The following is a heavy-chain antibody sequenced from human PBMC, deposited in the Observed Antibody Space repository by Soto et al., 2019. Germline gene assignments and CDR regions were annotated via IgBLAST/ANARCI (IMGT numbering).Heavy chain of an antibody. D-gene: IGHD6-13*01. CDR2: VSYIGGT. CDR1: GGSINNYY. CDR3: ARWSIAAAGYFDN. J-gene: IGHJ4*02. Sequence: SETLSLTCTVSGGSINNYYWSWIRQPPGKGLEWIGYVSYIGGTKYNASLKSRVTMSVDTSRNQFSLKLSSVTAADAAVYHCARWSIAAAGYFDNWGQGAQVTVSS. V-gene: IGHV4-59*01.